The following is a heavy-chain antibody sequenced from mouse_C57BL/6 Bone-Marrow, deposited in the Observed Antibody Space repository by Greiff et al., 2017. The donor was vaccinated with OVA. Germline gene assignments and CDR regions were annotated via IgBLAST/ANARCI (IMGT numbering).Heavy chain of an antibody. CDR2: IEPSDSYT. CDR3: ARCIYYGNYYFDY. Sequence: QVQLQQPGAELVKPGASVTLSCKASGYTFTSYWMQWVKQRPGQGLEWIGEIEPSDSYTNYNQKFKGKATLTVDTSSSTAYMQLSSLTSEDSAFYYCARCIYYGNYYFDYWGQGTTLTVSS. CDR1: GYTFTSYW. J-gene: IGHJ2*01. D-gene: IGHD2-1*01. V-gene: IGHV1-50*01.